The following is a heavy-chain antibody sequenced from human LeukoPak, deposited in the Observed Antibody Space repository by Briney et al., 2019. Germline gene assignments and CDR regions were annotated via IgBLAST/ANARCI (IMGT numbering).Heavy chain of an antibody. D-gene: IGHD6-13*01. V-gene: IGHV4-59*08. CDR3: ARRSWYVGY. J-gene: IGHJ4*02. CDR1: GGSLISYY. Sequence: SETLSLTCTVSGGSLISYYGSWIRQPPGKGLEWIGYIYSSGSTNYNPSLESRVTISEDTSKNQFSLKLRSVTAADTAIYYCARRSWYVGYWGQGTLVTVSS. CDR2: IYSSGST.